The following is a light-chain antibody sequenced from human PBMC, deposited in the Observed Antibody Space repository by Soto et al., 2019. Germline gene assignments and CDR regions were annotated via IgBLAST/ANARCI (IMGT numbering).Light chain of an antibody. CDR1: SSNIGAGYY. CDR2: GNS. Sequence: QSVLTQPPSLSGAPGQRVTISCTGSSSNIGAGYYVHWYQQLPGTAPKLLIYGNSNRPSGDPDRFSGSKSGTSASLAITGLQAEDEADYYCQSYDSSLSGLYVFGTGTKLTVL. V-gene: IGLV1-40*01. J-gene: IGLJ1*01. CDR3: QSYDSSLSGLYV.